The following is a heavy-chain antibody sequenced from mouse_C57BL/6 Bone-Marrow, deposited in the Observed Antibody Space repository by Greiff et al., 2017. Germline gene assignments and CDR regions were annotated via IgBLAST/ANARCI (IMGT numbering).Heavy chain of an antibody. CDR1: GFTFSSYG. CDR3: TRPNSKYYGSGYDALDY. V-gene: IGHV5-6*01. CDR2: ISSGGSYT. Sequence: EVQLVESGGDLVKPGGSLKLSCAASGFTFSSYGMSWVRQTPDKRLEWVATISSGGSYTYYPDSVKGRFTISRDNAKNNLYLQMSSLKYEYTAMYYCTRPNSKYYGSGYDALDYWGQGTSVTVSS. D-gene: IGHD1-1*01. J-gene: IGHJ4*01.